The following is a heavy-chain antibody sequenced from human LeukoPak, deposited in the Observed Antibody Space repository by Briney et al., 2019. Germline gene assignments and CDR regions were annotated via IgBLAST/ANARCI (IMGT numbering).Heavy chain of an antibody. CDR2: ISGTGDYT. D-gene: IGHD3-16*01. CDR1: GFTVSSNY. Sequence: PGGSLRLSCAASGFTVSSNYMSWVRQAPGKGLEWVSGISGTGDYTSYADSVKGRFAISRDNSKNTLYLQLNSLRAEDTAVYYCAREPGTTLLTRLYLWGQGTLVTVSS. CDR3: AREPGTTLLTRLYL. V-gene: IGHV3-23*01. J-gene: IGHJ4*02.